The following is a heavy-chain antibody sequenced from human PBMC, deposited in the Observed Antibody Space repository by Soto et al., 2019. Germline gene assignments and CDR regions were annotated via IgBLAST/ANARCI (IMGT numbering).Heavy chain of an antibody. V-gene: IGHV3-23*01. D-gene: IGHD3-9*01. CDR3: AKQHYDILTRYYRLAY. Sequence: GGSLRLSCAASGFTFSSYAMSWVRQAPGKGLEWVSAISGSGGSTYYADSVKGRFTISRDNSKNTLYLQMNSLRAEDTAVYYCAKQHYDILTRYYRLAYWGQGTLVTVSS. J-gene: IGHJ4*02. CDR1: GFTFSSYA. CDR2: ISGSGGST.